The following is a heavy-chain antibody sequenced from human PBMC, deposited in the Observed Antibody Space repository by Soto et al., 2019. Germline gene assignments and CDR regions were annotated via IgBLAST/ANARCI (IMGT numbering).Heavy chain of an antibody. J-gene: IGHJ6*02. CDR2: ISGSGGST. V-gene: IGHV3-23*01. CDR3: AMSFGVGYYYYGMDV. CDR1: GFTFSTYA. D-gene: IGHD3-3*01. Sequence: EVQLLESGGGLVQPGGSLRLSCAASGFTFSTYAMSWVRQAPGEGLAWVSVISGSGGSTYYADSVKGRFTISRDNSKNTLYLQMNRLRAEDTAVYYCAMSFGVGYYYYGMDVWGQGTTVTVSS.